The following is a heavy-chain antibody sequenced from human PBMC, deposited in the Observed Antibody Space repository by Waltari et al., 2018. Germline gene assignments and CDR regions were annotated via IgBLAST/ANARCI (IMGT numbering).Heavy chain of an antibody. CDR1: GLTFSSYA. CDR3: AKDPTDNPWVVITTEWGFDY. V-gene: IGHV3-23*01. J-gene: IGHJ4*02. CDR2: ISGRGGST. D-gene: IGHD3-22*01. Sequence: EVQLLESGGGLVQPGGSLRLSCAASGLTFSSYAMSWVSQAPGKGLGWVSAISGRGGSTYKADPVKGRFTIYRDNSKNTLYLEMNSLRAEDTAVYYCAKDPTDNPWVVITTEWGFDYWGQGTLVTVSS.